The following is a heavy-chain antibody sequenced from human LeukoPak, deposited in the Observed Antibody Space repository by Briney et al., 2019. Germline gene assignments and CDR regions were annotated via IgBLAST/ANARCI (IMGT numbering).Heavy chain of an antibody. Sequence: GASVKVSCKASGYTFTSYDTNWVRQATGQGLEWMGWMNPNSGNTGYAQKFQGRVTMTRNTSISTAYMELSSLRSEDTAVYYCARQDYYDSSGYIDDYWGQGTLVTVSS. CDR2: MNPNSGNT. V-gene: IGHV1-8*01. D-gene: IGHD3-22*01. J-gene: IGHJ4*02. CDR1: GYTFTSYD. CDR3: ARQDYYDSSGYIDDY.